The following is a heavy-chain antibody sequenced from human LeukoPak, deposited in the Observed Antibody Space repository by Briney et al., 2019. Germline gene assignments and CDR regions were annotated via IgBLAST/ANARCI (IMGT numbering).Heavy chain of an antibody. V-gene: IGHV3-30-3*01. J-gene: IGHJ6*02. Sequence: GGSLRLSCAASGFTFSSYAMHWVSQAPGKGLEWVAVISYDGSNKYYADSVKGRFTISRDNSKNTLYLQMNSLRAEDTAVYYCAREGRVVVVVAATPDYYYGMDVWGQGTTVTVSS. CDR1: GFTFSSYA. CDR2: ISYDGSNK. CDR3: AREGRVVVVVAATPDYYYGMDV. D-gene: IGHD2-15*01.